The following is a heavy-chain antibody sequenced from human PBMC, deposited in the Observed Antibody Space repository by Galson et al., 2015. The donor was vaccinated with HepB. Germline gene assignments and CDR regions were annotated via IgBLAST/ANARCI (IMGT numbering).Heavy chain of an antibody. J-gene: IGHJ4*02. Sequence: SLRLSCAASGFTFSSYSMNWVRQAPGKGLEWVSSISSSSSYIYYADSVKGRFTISRDNAKNSLYLQMNSLRAEDTAVYYCARGLSGVVVPAANANFDYWGQGTLVTVSS. CDR3: ARGLSGVVVPAANANFDY. D-gene: IGHD2-2*01. V-gene: IGHV3-21*01. CDR2: ISSSSSYI. CDR1: GFTFSSYS.